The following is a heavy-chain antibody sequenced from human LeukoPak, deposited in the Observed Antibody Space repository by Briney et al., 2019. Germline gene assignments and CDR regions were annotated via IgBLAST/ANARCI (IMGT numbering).Heavy chain of an antibody. V-gene: IGHV3-30*04. Sequence: PGGSLRLSCAASGFTFSSYAMHWVRQAPGKGLEWVAVISYDGSNKYYADSVKGRFTISRDNSKNKQYLQMNSLRAEDTAVYYCARGSEDYDSSGYYYDLGDYWGQGTLVTVSS. J-gene: IGHJ4*02. CDR1: GFTFSSYA. D-gene: IGHD3-22*01. CDR2: ISYDGSNK. CDR3: ARGSEDYDSSGYYYDLGDY.